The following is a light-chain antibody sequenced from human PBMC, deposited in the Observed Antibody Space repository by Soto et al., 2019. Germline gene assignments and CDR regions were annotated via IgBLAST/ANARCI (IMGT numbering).Light chain of an antibody. CDR1: SSDVGSYNL. CDR3: CSYAGSRTYV. V-gene: IGLV2-23*02. J-gene: IGLJ1*01. Sequence: QSALTQPASVSGSPGQSITISCTGTSSDVGSYNLVSWYQQHPGKAPKFMLYEVSKRPSGVSNRFSGSKSGNTASLTISGLQAEDEADYHCCSYAGSRTYVFGTGTKLTVL. CDR2: EVS.